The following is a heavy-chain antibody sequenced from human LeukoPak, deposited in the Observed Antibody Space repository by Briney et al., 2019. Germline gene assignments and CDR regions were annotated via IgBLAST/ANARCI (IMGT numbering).Heavy chain of an antibody. CDR1: GFIFSSYA. J-gene: IGHJ4*02. V-gene: IGHV3-30*04. Sequence: PGGSLRLSCAASGFIFSSYAMHWVRQAPGKGLEWVAVISYDGSNKYYADSVKGRFTISRDNSKNTLYLQMNSLRAEDTAVYYCASDREYYYGSGSFDYWGQGTLVTVSS. CDR3: ASDREYYYGSGSFDY. CDR2: ISYDGSNK. D-gene: IGHD3-10*01.